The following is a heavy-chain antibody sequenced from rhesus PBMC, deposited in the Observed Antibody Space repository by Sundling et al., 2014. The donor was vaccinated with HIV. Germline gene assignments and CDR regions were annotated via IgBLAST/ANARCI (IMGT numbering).Heavy chain of an antibody. J-gene: IGHJ3*01. Sequence: QVHLQESGPALVKPSETLSLTCAVSGYSISSAYYWNWIRQSPGKGLEWIGSLSPSGGTNYLTPSLKSRVTLSLDTSTNRFSLKLTSVTAADTAVYYCASEITTNDAFDFWGQGLRVTVSS. CDR2: LSPSGGTN. V-gene: IGHV4-127*01. CDR3: ASEITTNDAFDF. CDR1: GYSISSAYY. D-gene: IGHD4-11*01.